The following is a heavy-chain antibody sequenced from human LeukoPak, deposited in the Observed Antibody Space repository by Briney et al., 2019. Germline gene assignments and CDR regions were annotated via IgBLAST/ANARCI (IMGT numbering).Heavy chain of an antibody. CDR1: GGSFSGYY. CDR2: INHSGST. V-gene: IGHV4-34*01. CDR3: ATGRGYCSGGSCYLDY. Sequence: SETLSLTCAVYGGSFSGYYWSWIRQPPGKGLEWIGEINHSGSTNYNPSLKSRVTISVDTSKNQFSLKLSSVTAADTAVYYCATGRGYCSGGSCYLDYWGQGTLVTVSS. D-gene: IGHD2-15*01. J-gene: IGHJ4*02.